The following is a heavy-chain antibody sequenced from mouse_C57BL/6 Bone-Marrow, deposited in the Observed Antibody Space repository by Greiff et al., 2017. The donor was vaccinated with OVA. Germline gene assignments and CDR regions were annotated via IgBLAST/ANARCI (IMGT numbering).Heavy chain of an antibody. J-gene: IGHJ4*01. CDR3: ARYEGAMDY. D-gene: IGHD2-3*01. CDR2: IDPSDSYT. CDR1: GYTFTSYW. Sequence: QVQLQQPGAELVKPGASVKLSCKASGYTFTSYWMQWVKQRPGQGLEWIGEIDPSDSYTNYNQKFKGKATLTVDTSSSTAYMQLSSLTSEDSAVYYCARYEGAMDYWGQGTSVTVSS. V-gene: IGHV1-50*01.